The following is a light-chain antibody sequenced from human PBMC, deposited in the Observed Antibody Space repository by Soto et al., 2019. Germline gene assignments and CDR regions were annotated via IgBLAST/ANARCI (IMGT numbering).Light chain of an antibody. CDR3: QQYDNWPPYT. J-gene: IGKJ2*01. Sequence: EIVMTQSPATLSVSPGERATLSCRASQSVGSNLAWYQQKPGRAPRLLIYAVSTRADGIPARFSGSGSGADFTLTISSLQSEDFAVYYCQQYDNWPPYTFGQGTKLEI. CDR2: AVS. V-gene: IGKV3-15*01. CDR1: QSVGSN.